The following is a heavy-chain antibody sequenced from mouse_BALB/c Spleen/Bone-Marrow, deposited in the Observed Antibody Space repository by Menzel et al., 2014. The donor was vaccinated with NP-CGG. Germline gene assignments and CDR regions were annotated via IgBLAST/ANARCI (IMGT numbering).Heavy chain of an antibody. CDR2: IRSKSNNYAT. J-gene: IGHJ3*01. V-gene: IGHV10-1*02. CDR1: GFTFNTHA. CDR3: LRREYDNYGGFAY. Sequence: EVHLVESGGGLVQPKGSLKLSCAASGFTFNTHAMNWVRQVPGKGLEWVARIRSKSNNYATYYADSVKARFTIFRDDSQSMLYLQMNNLKTEDTAMYYCLRREYDNYGGFAYWRQWTLVTVSA. D-gene: IGHD2-1*01.